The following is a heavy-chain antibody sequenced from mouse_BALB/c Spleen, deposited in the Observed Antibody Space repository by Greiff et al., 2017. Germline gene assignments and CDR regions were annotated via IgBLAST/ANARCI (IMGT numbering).Heavy chain of an antibody. Sequence: VQLQQPGAELVKPGASVKLSCKASGYTFTSYWMHWVKQRPGQGLEWIGEINPSNGRTNYNEKFKSKATLTVDKSSSTAYMQLSSLTSEDSAVYYCARYYRYDEVFAYWGQGTLVTVSA. CDR1: GYTFTSYW. CDR3: ARYYRYDEVFAY. CDR2: INPSNGRT. J-gene: IGHJ3*01. D-gene: IGHD2-14*01. V-gene: IGHV1S81*02.